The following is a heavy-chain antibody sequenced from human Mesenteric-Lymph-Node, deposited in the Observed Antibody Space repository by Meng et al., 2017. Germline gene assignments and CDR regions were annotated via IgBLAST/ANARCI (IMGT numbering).Heavy chain of an antibody. V-gene: IGHV3-21*01. D-gene: IGHD5-18*01. CDR2: ISSSSSYI. J-gene: IGHJ6*02. Sequence: GESLKISCAASGFTFSSYSMNWVRQAPGKGLGWVSSISSSSSYIYYADSVKGRFTISRDNAKNSLYLQMNSLRAEETAVYYCARDLNTAMVFFTTWPWMSVHNYYYYYGMDVWGQGTTVTVSS. CDR3: ARDLNTAMVFFTTWPWMSVHNYYYYYGMDV. CDR1: GFTFSSYS.